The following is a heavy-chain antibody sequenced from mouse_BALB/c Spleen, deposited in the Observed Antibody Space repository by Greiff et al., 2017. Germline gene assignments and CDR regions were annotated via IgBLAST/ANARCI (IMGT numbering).Heavy chain of an antibody. V-gene: IGHV14-3*02. CDR1: GFNIKDTY. D-gene: IGHD2-3*01. CDR2: IDPANGNT. J-gene: IGHJ2*01. CDR3: AIEDDGYYDY. Sequence: VHVKQSGAELVKPGASVKLSCTASGFNIKDTYMHWVKQRPEQGLEWIGRIDPANGNTKYDPKFQGKATITADTSSNTAYLQLSSLTSEDTAVYYCAIEDDGYYDYWGQGTTLTVSS.